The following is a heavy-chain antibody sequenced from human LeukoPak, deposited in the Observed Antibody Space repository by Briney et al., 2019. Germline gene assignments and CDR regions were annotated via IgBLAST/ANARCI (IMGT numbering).Heavy chain of an antibody. Sequence: SETLSLTCTVSGGSISSYYWSWIRQPPGKGLEWIGYIYTSGSTNYNPSLKSRVTISVDTSKNQFSLKLSSVTAADTAVYYCARDSPYRGFDPWGQGTLVTVSS. CDR3: ARDSPYRGFDP. V-gene: IGHV4-59*01. CDR2: IYTSGST. J-gene: IGHJ5*02. D-gene: IGHD2-2*02. CDR1: GGSISSYY.